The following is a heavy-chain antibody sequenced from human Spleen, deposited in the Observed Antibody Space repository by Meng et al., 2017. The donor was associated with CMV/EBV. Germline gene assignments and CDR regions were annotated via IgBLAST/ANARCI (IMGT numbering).Heavy chain of an antibody. J-gene: IGHJ3*02. CDR3: YYYDTSGLRDDAFDI. Sequence: GGSLKISCAASGFIFSSSAVHWVRQASGKGLEWVGRVRSKEKNYATGYGAAVKGRFIISRDESRNTAFLQMNSLKPEDTAIYYCYYYDTSGLRDDAFDIWGQGTMVTVSS. CDR1: GFIFSSSA. V-gene: IGHV3-73*01. CDR2: VRSKEKNYAT. D-gene: IGHD3-22*01.